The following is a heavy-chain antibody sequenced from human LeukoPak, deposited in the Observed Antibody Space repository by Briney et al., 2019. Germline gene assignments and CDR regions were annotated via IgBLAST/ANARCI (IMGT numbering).Heavy chain of an antibody. CDR1: GYTFTSYY. J-gene: IGHJ6*03. CDR3: ARTSLGTIYYYYVDV. CDR2: INPSGGST. V-gene: IGHV1-46*01. D-gene: IGHD2-2*01. Sequence: ASVKVSCKASGYTFTSYYMHWVRQAPGQGLERMGIINPSGGSTSYAQKFQGRVTMTRDTSTSTVYMELSSLRSEDTAVYYCARTSLGTIYYYYVDVWGKGTTVTVSS.